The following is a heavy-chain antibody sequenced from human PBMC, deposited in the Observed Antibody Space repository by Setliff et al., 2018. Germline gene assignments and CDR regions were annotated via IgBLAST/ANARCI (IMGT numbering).Heavy chain of an antibody. CDR2: IHQDGSER. Sequence: GGSLRLSCAASGFTFGSYWMTWVRQAPEKGLEWVANIHQDGSERHYVDSVKGRFSISRDNAKNSLYLQMNNLRVGDTAVYYCVRDKAVAGTRPYYYGMDVWGQGTTVTVSS. V-gene: IGHV3-7*01. J-gene: IGHJ6*02. CDR1: GFTFGSYW. D-gene: IGHD6-19*01. CDR3: VRDKAVAGTRPYYYGMDV.